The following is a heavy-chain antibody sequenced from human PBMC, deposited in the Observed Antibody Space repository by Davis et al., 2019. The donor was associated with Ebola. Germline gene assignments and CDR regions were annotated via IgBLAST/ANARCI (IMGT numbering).Heavy chain of an antibody. Sequence: AASVKVSCKASGGTFSSYAINWVRQAPGQGLEWMGGIIPIFGTANYAQKFQGRVTITADESTSTAYMELSSLRSEDTAVYYCAREESANYDAFDIWGQGTMVTVSS. CDR2: IIPIFGTA. J-gene: IGHJ3*02. CDR3: AREESANYDAFDI. CDR1: GGTFSSYA. D-gene: IGHD1-7*01. V-gene: IGHV1-69*13.